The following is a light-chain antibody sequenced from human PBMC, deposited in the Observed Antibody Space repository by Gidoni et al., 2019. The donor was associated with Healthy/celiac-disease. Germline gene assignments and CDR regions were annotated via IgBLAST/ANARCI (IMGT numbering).Light chain of an antibody. Sequence: EIVLPQSPATLSFSPGERATLSCRASQSVSSYLAWYQQKPGQAPRLLIYDASNRATGIPARFSGSGSGTDFTLTISSLEPEDFAVYYCQQRSNWHTFGQGTRLEIK. V-gene: IGKV3-11*01. J-gene: IGKJ5*01. CDR3: QQRSNWHT. CDR1: QSVSSY. CDR2: DAS.